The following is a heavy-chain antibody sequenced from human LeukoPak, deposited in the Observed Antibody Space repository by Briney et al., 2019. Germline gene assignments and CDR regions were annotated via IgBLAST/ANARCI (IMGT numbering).Heavy chain of an antibody. J-gene: IGHJ3*02. CDR2: ISSNGGST. CDR3: VKDAGGWLQFGAFDI. CDR1: GFTLSSYA. D-gene: IGHD5-24*01. V-gene: IGHV3-64D*06. Sequence: GGSLRLSCSASGFTLSSYAMHWVRQAPGKGLEYVSAISSNGGSTYYADSVKGRFTISRDNSKNTLYLQMSSLRAEDTAVYYCVKDAGGWLQFGAFDIWGQGTMVTVSS.